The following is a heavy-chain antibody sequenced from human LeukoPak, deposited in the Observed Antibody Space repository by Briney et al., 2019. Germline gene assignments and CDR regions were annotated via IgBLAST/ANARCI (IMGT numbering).Heavy chain of an antibody. D-gene: IGHD6-19*01. J-gene: IGHJ4*02. V-gene: IGHV3-30*04. CDR2: ISYDGSNK. CDR3: ARDLGSYSSGWYDY. Sequence: SGGSLRLSCAVSGFTFDDYAMHWVRQAPGKGLEWVAVISYDGSNKYYADSVKGRFTISRDNSKNTLYLQMNSLRAEDTAVYYCARDLGSYSSGWYDYWGQGTLVTVSS. CDR1: GFTFDDYA.